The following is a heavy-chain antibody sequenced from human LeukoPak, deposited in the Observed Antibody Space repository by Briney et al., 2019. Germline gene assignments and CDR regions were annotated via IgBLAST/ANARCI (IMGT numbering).Heavy chain of an antibody. V-gene: IGHV3-11*01. CDR2: ISSSGSTI. D-gene: IGHD2-2*01. CDR3: ARASFIVVVLAATPDY. Sequence: PGGSLRLSCAASGFTFSDYYMSWIRQAPGKGLEWVSYISSSGSTIYYADSVKGRFTISRDNAKNSLYLQMNSLRAEDTAVYYCARASFIVVVLAATPDYWGQGTLVTVSS. CDR1: GFTFSDYY. J-gene: IGHJ4*02.